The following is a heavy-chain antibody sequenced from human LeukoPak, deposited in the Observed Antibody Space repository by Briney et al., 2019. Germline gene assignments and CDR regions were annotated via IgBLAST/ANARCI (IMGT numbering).Heavy chain of an antibody. Sequence: SETLSLTCTVSGGSISSYYWSWIRQPPGKGLEWIGYIYYSGSTNYNPSLKSRVTISVDTSKNQFSLKLSSVTAADTAVYYCARLGRLGYCSSTSCYPFDYWGQGTLVTVSS. CDR3: ARLGRLGYCSSTSCYPFDY. CDR1: GGSISSYY. CDR2: IYYSGST. J-gene: IGHJ4*02. D-gene: IGHD2-2*01. V-gene: IGHV4-59*12.